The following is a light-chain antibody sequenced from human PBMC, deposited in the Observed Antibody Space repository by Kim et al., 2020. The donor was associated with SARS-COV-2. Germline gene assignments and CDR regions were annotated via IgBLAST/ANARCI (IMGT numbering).Light chain of an antibody. CDR2: EVS. CDR3: SSYTGSNNVV. Sequence: QSALTQPPSASGSPGQSVTISCTGTSSDVGGYNYVSWYQQHPGKAPKLMIYEVSKRPSVVPDRFSGSKAGTTASLTVSGLQAEEEADYYCSSYTGSNNVVFGGGTKLTVL. J-gene: IGLJ2*01. CDR1: SSDVGGYNY. V-gene: IGLV2-8*01.